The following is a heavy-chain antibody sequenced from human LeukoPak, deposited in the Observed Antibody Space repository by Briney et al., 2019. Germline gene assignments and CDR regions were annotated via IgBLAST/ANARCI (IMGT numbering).Heavy chain of an antibody. Sequence: TGGSLRLSCAASGFTFSSYAMSWVRQAPGKGLEWVSAISGSRGSTYYADSVKGRFTISRDNSKNTLCLQMCSLRAEDTAVYYCAKEFYGSGSRPLDYWGQGTLVTVSS. CDR2: ISGSRGST. D-gene: IGHD3-10*01. V-gene: IGHV3-23*01. CDR1: GFTFSSYA. CDR3: AKEFYGSGSRPLDY. J-gene: IGHJ4*02.